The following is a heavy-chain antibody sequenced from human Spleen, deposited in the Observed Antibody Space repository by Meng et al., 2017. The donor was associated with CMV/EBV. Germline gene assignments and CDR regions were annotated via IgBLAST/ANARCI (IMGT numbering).Heavy chain of an antibody. Sequence: ASGFNFNGYWMSWVRQASGKGLEWVANIKRDGSEKYYVDSVKGRFTISRDGAKNTLYLQMSSLRAEDTAVYYCARGTSPSGYDYFDYWGQGALVTVSS. CDR2: IKRDGSEK. D-gene: IGHD5-12*01. J-gene: IGHJ4*02. CDR1: GFNFNGYW. CDR3: ARGTSPSGYDYFDY. V-gene: IGHV3-7*04.